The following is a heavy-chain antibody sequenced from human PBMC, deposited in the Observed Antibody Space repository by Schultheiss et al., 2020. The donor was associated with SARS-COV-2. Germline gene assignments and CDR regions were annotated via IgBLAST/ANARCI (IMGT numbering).Heavy chain of an antibody. CDR2: IYYSGST. CDR1: GGSISSSSYY. Sequence: SETLSLTCTVSGGSISSSSYYWGWIRQPPGKGLEWIGSIYYSGSTYYNPSLKSRVTISVDTSKNQFSLKLSSVTAADTAVYYCARGITIFGVVDNWFDPWGQGTLVTVSS. CDR3: ARGITIFGVVDNWFDP. D-gene: IGHD3-3*01. V-gene: IGHV4-39*07. J-gene: IGHJ5*02.